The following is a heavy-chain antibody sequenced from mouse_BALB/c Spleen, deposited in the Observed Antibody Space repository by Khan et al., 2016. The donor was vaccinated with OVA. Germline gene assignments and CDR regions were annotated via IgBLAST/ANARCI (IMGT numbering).Heavy chain of an antibody. CDR3: ARNTHMITRVLDY. V-gene: IGHV2-6*02. D-gene: IGHD2-4*01. Sequence: QVQLKESGPGLVAPSQSLSITCTVSGFSLTSYGVHWVRQPPGKGLEWLGVIWSGGNTTYNSTLKSRLSISKDNSKSQVFLKLNSIQTDDTAMYYCARNTHMITRVLDYWGQGTSVTVSS. CDR1: GFSLTSYG. CDR2: IWSGGNT. J-gene: IGHJ4*01.